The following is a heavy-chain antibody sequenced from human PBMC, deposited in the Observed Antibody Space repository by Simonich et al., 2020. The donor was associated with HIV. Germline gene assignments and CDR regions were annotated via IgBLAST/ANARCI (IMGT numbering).Heavy chain of an antibody. CDR2: INHSGST. CDR3: ARLTAGGLGEYFQH. J-gene: IGHJ1*01. D-gene: IGHD6-13*01. V-gene: IGHV4-34*01. CDR1: GGSFSGYY. Sequence: QVQLQQWGAGLLKPSETLSLTCAVYGGSFSGYYWSWISQPPGKGLDWIGEINHSGSTNYTPSLKSRVTISVDTSKNQFSLKLSSVTAADTAVYYCARLTAGGLGEYFQHWGQGTLVTVSS.